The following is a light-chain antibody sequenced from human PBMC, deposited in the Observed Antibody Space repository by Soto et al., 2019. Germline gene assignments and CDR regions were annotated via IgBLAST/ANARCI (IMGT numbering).Light chain of an antibody. CDR2: GAS. Sequence: EIVMTQSPATQSVSPGERASLSCRASQSVSSNLAWYQQKPGQAPRLLIYGASTRATGIPARLSGSGSGTEFTLTISSLQSEDFAVYYCQQYNNWPLTFGGGTKVEIK. CDR3: QQYNNWPLT. CDR1: QSVSSN. J-gene: IGKJ4*01. V-gene: IGKV3-15*01.